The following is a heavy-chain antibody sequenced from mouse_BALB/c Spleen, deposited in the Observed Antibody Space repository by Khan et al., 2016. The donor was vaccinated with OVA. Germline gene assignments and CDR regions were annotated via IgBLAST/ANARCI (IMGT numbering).Heavy chain of an antibody. CDR3: ASELGRYYAMDY. J-gene: IGHJ4*01. V-gene: IGHV3-2*02. D-gene: IGHD4-1*01. CDR2: ISNSGNT. Sequence: EVQLQESGPGLVKPSQSLSLTCTVTGYSITSDYAWNWIRQFPGNKLEWMGYISNSGNTNYNPSLKRRISITRDTSKNQFFLQLNSVTTEDTATYYCASELGRYYAMDYWGQGTSVTVSS. CDR1: GYSITSDYA.